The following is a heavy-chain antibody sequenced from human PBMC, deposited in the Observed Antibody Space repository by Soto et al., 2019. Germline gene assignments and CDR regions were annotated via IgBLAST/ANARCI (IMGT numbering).Heavy chain of an antibody. CDR3: AXRPAGLNYHAVFDV. Sequence: GGSLRLSCAASGLTFSGHWMTWVRQTPGKGLEWVANIKPDGTEKSYVDSVKGRFTISRDNAKNSLFLQMNSLRSEDTAVYYCAXRPAGLNYHAVFDVWGQGTLVTVSS. CDR1: GLTFSGHW. V-gene: IGHV3-7*03. J-gene: IGHJ4*02. CDR2: IKPDGTEK. D-gene: IGHD3-10*01.